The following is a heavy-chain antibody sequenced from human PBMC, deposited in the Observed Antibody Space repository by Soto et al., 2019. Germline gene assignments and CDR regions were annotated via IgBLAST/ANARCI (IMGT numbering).Heavy chain of an antibody. CDR2: IYYSGST. CDR3: ARDDSGSYYFDY. Sequence: SETLSLPCTVSGGSISSYYWSWIRQPPGKGLEWIGYIYYSGSTNYNPSLKSRLTISIDTSKNQLSLKLNSVTAADTAVYYCARDDSGSYYFDYWGQGTLVTVSS. V-gene: IGHV4-59*01. CDR1: GGSISSYY. D-gene: IGHD1-26*01. J-gene: IGHJ4*02.